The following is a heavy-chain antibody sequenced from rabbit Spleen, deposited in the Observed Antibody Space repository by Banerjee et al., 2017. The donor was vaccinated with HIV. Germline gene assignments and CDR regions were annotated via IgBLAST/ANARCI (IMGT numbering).Heavy chain of an antibody. CDR1: GFSFSSSYW. V-gene: IGHV1S45*01. D-gene: IGHD8-1*01. J-gene: IGHJ6*01. Sequence: QEQLAESGGDLVKPEGSLTLTCTASGFSFSSSYWIHWVRQAPGKGLEWIACIDTRDGDTDYATWPKGRFTISKASSTTVTLKMTSRTAADTATYFCARDTGSSFSSDGMDLWGPGTLVTVS. CDR3: ARDTGSSFSSDGMDL. CDR2: IDTRDGDT.